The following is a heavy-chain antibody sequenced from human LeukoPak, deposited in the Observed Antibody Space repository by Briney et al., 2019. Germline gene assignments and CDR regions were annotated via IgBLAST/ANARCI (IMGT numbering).Heavy chain of an antibody. CDR3: ARRYREFDY. J-gene: IGHJ4*02. Sequence: SETLSLTCTVSGGSISSYYWSWIRQPPGKGLEWIGSIYHSGSTYYNPSLKSRVTISVDTSKNQFSLKLSSVTAADTAVYYCARRYREFDYWGQGTLVTVSS. CDR1: GGSISSYY. D-gene: IGHD5-12*01. V-gene: IGHV4-59*08. CDR2: IYHSGST.